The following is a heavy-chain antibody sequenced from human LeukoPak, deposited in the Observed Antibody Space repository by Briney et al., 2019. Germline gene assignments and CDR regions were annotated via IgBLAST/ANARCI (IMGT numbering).Heavy chain of an antibody. CDR2: LSGSGDDT. V-gene: IGHV3-23*01. J-gene: IGHJ4*02. D-gene: IGHD5-24*01. CDR1: GFTFSSYA. CDR3: TVQRGGDGYNTFDY. Sequence: GGSLRLSRAASGFTFSSYAMSWVRQAPGKGLEWVSALSGSGDDTYYADSVKGRFTISRDNSKNTLYLQRNSLRAEDTAVYYCTVQRGGDGYNTFDYWGQGTLVTVSS.